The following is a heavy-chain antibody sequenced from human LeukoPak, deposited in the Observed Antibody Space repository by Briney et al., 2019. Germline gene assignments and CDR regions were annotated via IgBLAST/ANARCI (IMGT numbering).Heavy chain of an antibody. J-gene: IGHJ4*02. Sequence: GGSPRLSCAGSGFIFNNYAMHWVRQPPGKGLEWVSGIRWNSGSIDYADSVKGRFTISRDNAKNSLYLQMNSLRVEDTAFYYCAKDNRRHYTSGPNPDSLHWGQGALVTVSS. CDR3: AKDNRRHYTSGPNPDSLH. CDR1: GFIFNNYA. D-gene: IGHD6-19*01. CDR2: IRWNSGSI. V-gene: IGHV3-9*01.